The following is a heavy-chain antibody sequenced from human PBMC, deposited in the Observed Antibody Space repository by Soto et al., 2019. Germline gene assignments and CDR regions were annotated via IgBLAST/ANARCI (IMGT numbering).Heavy chain of an antibody. CDR3: ARAAAAGTDFDY. J-gene: IGHJ4*02. V-gene: IGHV4-31*03. CDR2: IYYSGST. Sequence: PSETLSLTCTVSCGSISSGGYYWSWIRQHPGKGLEWIGYIYYSGSTYYNPSLKSRVTISVDTSKNQFSLKLSSVTAADTAVYYCARAAAAGTDFDYWGQGTLVTVSS. D-gene: IGHD6-13*01. CDR1: CGSISSGGYY.